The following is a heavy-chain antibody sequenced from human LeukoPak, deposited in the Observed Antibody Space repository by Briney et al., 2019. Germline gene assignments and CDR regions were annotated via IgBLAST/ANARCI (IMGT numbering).Heavy chain of an antibody. CDR1: GGSISSYY. CDR3: ARDGGYSYGFYYYYGMDV. J-gene: IGHJ6*02. V-gene: IGHV4-59*01. D-gene: IGHD5-18*01. CDR2: IYYSGST. Sequence: ASETLSLTCTVSGGSISSYYWSWIRQPPGKGLEWIGYIYYSGSTNYNPSLKSRVTISVDTSKNQFSLKLSSVTAADTAVYYCARDGGYSYGFYYYYGMDVWGQGTTVTVSS.